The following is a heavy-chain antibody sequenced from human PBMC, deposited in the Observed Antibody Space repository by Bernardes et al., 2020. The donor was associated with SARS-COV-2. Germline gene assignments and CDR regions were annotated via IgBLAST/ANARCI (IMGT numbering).Heavy chain of an antibody. Sequence: GGSLRLSCAASGFTFSTYWMHWVRQTPGKGLVWVSRINGDATTTTYADSVKGRFTISRDNARNTLYLQMNSLRVEDTAVYYCVRGPSDGHGRFEYWGQGALVTVSS. CDR1: GFTFSTYW. V-gene: IGHV3-74*01. CDR3: VRGPSDGHGRFEY. CDR2: INGDATTT. J-gene: IGHJ4*02.